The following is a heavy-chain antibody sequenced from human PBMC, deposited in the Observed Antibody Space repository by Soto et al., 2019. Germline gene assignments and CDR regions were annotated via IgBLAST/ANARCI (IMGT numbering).Heavy chain of an antibody. V-gene: IGHV4-4*07. CDR2: IYPSGTT. CDR1: NGSLSGHF. D-gene: IGHD6-6*01. Sequence: QVQLQESGPGLVKPSETLSLTCSVSNGSLSGHFWTWIRQPAGKGLECIGRIYPSGTTTYNPSLKSRVTMSIDTAKNQLSLSLKSVTAAYTAVYFCAREVGRPGHFDPWGQGTLITVSS. CDR3: AREVGRPGHFDP. J-gene: IGHJ5*02.